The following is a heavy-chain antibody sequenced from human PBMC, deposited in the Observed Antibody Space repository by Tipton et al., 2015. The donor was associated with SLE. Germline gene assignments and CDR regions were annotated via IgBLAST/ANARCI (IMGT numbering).Heavy chain of an antibody. CDR3: ARRVRNYWYFDL. V-gene: IGHV4-39*07. CDR1: GGSISSSHSY. CDR2: VDHSGST. Sequence: TLSLTCTVSGGSISSSHSYWGWIRQPPGKGLEWIGEVDHSGSTNYNPSLKSPVTILVDTSKNQFSLKLSCVTAADTAVYYCARRVRNYWYFDLWGRGTLVTVSS. J-gene: IGHJ2*01.